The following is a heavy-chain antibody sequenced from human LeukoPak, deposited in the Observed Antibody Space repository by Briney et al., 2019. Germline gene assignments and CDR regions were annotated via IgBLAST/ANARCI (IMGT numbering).Heavy chain of an antibody. Sequence: APTLVKPTQTLTRSCTFSGFSLSTSGVGVGWIRQPPGNALESLALIYWNDDNRYSPALKSRLTITKDTSKNQVVLTMANMDPVDTATYYCAHSGTVTTPHDAFDIWGQGTMVTVSS. J-gene: IGHJ3*02. CDR2: IYWNDDN. V-gene: IGHV2-5*01. D-gene: IGHD4-17*01. CDR3: AHSGTVTTPHDAFDI. CDR1: GFSLSTSGVG.